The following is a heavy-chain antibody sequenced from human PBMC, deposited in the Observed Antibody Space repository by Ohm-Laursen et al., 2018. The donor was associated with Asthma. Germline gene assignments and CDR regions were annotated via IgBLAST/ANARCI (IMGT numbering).Heavy chain of an antibody. Sequence: SETLSLTCTVSGASTISSRYFWGWFRQSPGKGLEWIGTIHYSGSTNYNPSLRGRVIMFVDTSRNQFSLQWHSVTAPDTAVYYCASLPTDYSIDFWGQGTLVTVSS. CDR1: GASTISSRYF. J-gene: IGHJ4*02. D-gene: IGHD4-11*01. CDR3: ASLPTDYSIDF. CDR2: IHYSGST. V-gene: IGHV4-39*01.